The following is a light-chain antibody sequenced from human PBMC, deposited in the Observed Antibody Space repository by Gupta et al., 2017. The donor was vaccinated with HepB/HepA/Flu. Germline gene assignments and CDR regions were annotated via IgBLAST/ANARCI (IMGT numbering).Light chain of an antibody. V-gene: IGKV4-1*01. Sequence: DVVITQSPDSLAVSLVERVTISCKSSQSALWPTNNKNYFAWYQQKPGQPPKALIYLASTRESGVPDRFSGSGSGTDFTLTVSSLQAEDVAVYYCQQDDHLPYTFGQGTKLEIK. CDR2: LAS. CDR3: QQDDHLPYT. J-gene: IGKJ2*01. CDR1: QSALWPTNNKNY.